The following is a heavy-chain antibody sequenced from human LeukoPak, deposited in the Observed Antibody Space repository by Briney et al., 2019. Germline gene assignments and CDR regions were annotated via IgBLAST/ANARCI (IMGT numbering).Heavy chain of an antibody. CDR1: GFTFSSYS. Sequence: GGSLRLSCAASGFTFSSYSMNWVRQAPGKGLEWVSSISSSSDYIYYADSLKGRFTISRDNAKNSLYLEMNSLRAEDTAVYYCARDLSWFGELSLDYWGQGTLVTVSS. D-gene: IGHD3-10*01. V-gene: IGHV3-21*01. J-gene: IGHJ4*02. CDR3: ARDLSWFGELSLDY. CDR2: ISSSSDYI.